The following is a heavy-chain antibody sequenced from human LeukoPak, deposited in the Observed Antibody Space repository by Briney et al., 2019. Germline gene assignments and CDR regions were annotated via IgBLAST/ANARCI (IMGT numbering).Heavy chain of an antibody. Sequence: GGSLRLSCAASGFTFSSYGMHWVRQAPGKGLEWVAVIWYDGSNKYYADSVKGRFTISRGNSKNTLYLQMNSLRAEDTAVYYCARGHPRYIAVAGGGEADYFDYWGQGTLVTVSS. CDR2: IWYDGSNK. J-gene: IGHJ4*02. V-gene: IGHV3-33*01. CDR3: ARGHPRYIAVAGGGEADYFDY. CDR1: GFTFSSYG. D-gene: IGHD6-19*01.